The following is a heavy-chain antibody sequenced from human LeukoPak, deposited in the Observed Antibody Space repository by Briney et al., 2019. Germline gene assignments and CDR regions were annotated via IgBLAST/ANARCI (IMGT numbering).Heavy chain of an antibody. CDR2: IIPIFGTA. D-gene: IGHD4-17*01. J-gene: IGHJ4*02. Sequence: EASVKVSCKASVGTFSSYAISCVRQAPGQGLEWMGGIIPIFGTANYAQKFQGRVTITADESTSTAYMELSRLRSDDTAVYYCATEAPTVTNPDYWGQGTLVTVSS. V-gene: IGHV1-69*01. CDR1: VGTFSSYA. CDR3: ATEAPTVTNPDY.